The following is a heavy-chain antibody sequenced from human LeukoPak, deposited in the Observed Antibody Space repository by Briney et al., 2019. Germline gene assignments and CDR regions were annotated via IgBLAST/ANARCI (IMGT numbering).Heavy chain of an antibody. CDR2: IYSSGNT. CDR3: ARAGYSYGNYYYYYMDV. V-gene: IGHV4-39*07. Sequence: SETLSLTCTVSGGSISSSSYYWGWIRQPPGKGLEWIGSIYSSGNTYYHPSLKSRVTISVDTSKNQFSLKLSSVTAADTAVYYCARAGYSYGNYYYYYMDVWGKGTTVTVSS. J-gene: IGHJ6*03. D-gene: IGHD5-18*01. CDR1: GGSISSSSYY.